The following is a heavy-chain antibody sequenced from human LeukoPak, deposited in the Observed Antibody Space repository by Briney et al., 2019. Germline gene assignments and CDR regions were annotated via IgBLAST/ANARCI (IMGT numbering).Heavy chain of an antibody. D-gene: IGHD2/OR15-2a*01. CDR3: ARVLYEFDY. J-gene: IGHJ4*02. CDR2: IYYSGST. V-gene: IGHV4-39*07. CDR1: GGSISSSSYY. Sequence: SETLSLTCTVSGGSISSSSYYWGWIRQPPGKGLEWIGSIYYSGSTYYNPSLKSRVTISVDTSKNQFSLKLSSVTAADTAVYYCARVLYEFDYWGQGTLVTVSS.